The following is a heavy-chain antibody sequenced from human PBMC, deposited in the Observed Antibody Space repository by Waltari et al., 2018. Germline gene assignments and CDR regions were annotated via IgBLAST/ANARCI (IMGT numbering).Heavy chain of an antibody. V-gene: IGHV3-23*01. Sequence: EVQLLESGGGLVQPGGSLRLSCAASGFTFSSYAMSWVRQAPGKGLEWVSAISGSGGSTYYADSGKGRFTISRDNSKTTLYLQMNSLRAEDTAVYYCAKGGATVTNFDYWGQGTLVTVSS. CDR2: ISGSGGST. CDR3: AKGGATVTNFDY. CDR1: GFTFSSYA. J-gene: IGHJ4*02. D-gene: IGHD4-17*01.